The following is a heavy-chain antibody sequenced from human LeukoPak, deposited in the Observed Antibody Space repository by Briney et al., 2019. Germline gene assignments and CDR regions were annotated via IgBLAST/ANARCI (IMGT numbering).Heavy chain of an antibody. CDR2: FDPEDGET. D-gene: IGHD3-9*01. CDR3: ATGGGYDILTGFVY. CDR1: GYTLTELS. J-gene: IGHJ4*02. V-gene: IGHV1-24*01. Sequence: GASVKVSCKVSGYTLTELSMHWVRQAPGKGLEWMGGFDPEDGETIYAQKFQGRVTMTEDTSTDTAYMELSSLRSEDTAVYYCATGGGYDILTGFVYWGRGTLVTVSS.